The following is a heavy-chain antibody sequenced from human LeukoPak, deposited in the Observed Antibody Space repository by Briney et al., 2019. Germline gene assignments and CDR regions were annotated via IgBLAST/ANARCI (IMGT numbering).Heavy chain of an antibody. CDR2: ISGSSGII. CDR1: GFTFNTYT. J-gene: IGHJ4*02. D-gene: IGHD4-17*01. CDR3: ARELMTTASN. Sequence: GGSLRLSCAASGFTFNTYTMNWVRQAPGKGLEWVSYISGSSGIIDYADSMRGRFTISRDNSKNTLYLQMNSLRAEDTAVYYCARELMTTASNWGQGTLVTVSS. V-gene: IGHV3-48*01.